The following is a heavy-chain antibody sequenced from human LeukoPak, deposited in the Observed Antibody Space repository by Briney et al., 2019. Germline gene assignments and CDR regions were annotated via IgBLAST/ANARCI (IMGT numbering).Heavy chain of an antibody. V-gene: IGHV3-23*01. D-gene: IGHD2-8*01. CDR3: ARALKANGVCYLDY. CDR2: ISGSGGST. Sequence: GGSLRLSCAASGFTFGSYAMSWVRQAPGKGLEWVSAISGSGGSTYYADSVKGRFTISRDNAKNSLYLQMNSLRAEDTAVYYCARALKANGVCYLDYWGQGTLVTVSS. J-gene: IGHJ4*02. CDR1: GFTFGSYA.